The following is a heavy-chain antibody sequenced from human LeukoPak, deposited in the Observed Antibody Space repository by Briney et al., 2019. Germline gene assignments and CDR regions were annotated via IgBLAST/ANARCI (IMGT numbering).Heavy chain of an antibody. CDR2: IYYSGST. J-gene: IGHJ4*02. Sequence: SETLSLTCTVSGGSISRYYWSWIRQPPGKGLEWIGYIYYSGSTNYNPSLKSRVTISVDTSKNQFSLKLSSVTAADTAVYYCARHNREDPFDYWGQGTLVTVSS. CDR1: GGSISRYY. D-gene: IGHD1-14*01. CDR3: ARHNREDPFDY. V-gene: IGHV4-59*08.